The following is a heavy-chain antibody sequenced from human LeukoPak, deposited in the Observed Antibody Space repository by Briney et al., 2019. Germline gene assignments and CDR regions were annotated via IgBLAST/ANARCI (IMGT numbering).Heavy chain of an antibody. Sequence: GASVKVSCKASGYTFTGYYMHWVRQAPGQGLEWMGWINPNSGGTNYAQKFQGRVTMTRDTSISTAYMELSRLRSDDTAVYYCAQDYVTVTKFFPVAFDIWGQGTMVTVSS. D-gene: IGHD4-17*01. J-gene: IGHJ3*02. V-gene: IGHV1-2*02. CDR2: INPNSGGT. CDR1: GYTFTGYY. CDR3: AQDYVTVTKFFPVAFDI.